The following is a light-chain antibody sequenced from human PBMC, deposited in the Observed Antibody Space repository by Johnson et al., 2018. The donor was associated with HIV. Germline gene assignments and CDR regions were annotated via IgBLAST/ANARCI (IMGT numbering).Light chain of an antibody. V-gene: IGLV1-51*01. CDR1: SSNIGNNY. CDR2: DHD. CDR3: GTWDSSLSAGV. J-gene: IGLJ1*01. Sequence: QSVLTQPPSVSAAPGQKVTISCSGSSSNIGNNYVSWYQQLPGTAPRLLIYDHDKRPSGIPDRFSASKSGTSATLGITGLQTGDEADYYCGTWDSSLSAGVFGAGTKVTVL.